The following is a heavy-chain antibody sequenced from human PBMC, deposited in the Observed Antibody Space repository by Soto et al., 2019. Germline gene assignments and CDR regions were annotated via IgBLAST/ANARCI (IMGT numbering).Heavy chain of an antibody. D-gene: IGHD3-22*01. CDR3: ARMNYYDTSGYPFDY. J-gene: IGHJ4*02. CDR1: GGSISSYY. V-gene: IGHV4-59*01. CDR2: IYFRGTT. Sequence: QVQLQESGPGLVKPSETLSLTCTVSGGSISSYYWSWIRQPPGKGLEWIGYIYFRGTTNYNPSLKSRVTMSGDTSKNQFSLKRNYVTAADTAVYYCARMNYYDTSGYPFDYWGQGMMVTVSS.